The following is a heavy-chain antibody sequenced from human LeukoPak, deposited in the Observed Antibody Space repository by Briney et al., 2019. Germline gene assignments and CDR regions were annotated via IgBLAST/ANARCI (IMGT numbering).Heavy chain of an antibody. D-gene: IGHD3-22*01. CDR3: ARFTTEEAFDI. CDR1: GYSISSGYY. CDR2: IYYSGST. V-gene: IGHV4-38-2*02. J-gene: IGHJ3*02. Sequence: SETLSLTCTVSGYSISSGYYWGWIRQPPGKGLEWIGSIYYSGSTHYNPSLKSRVTISVDTSKNQFSLKLSSVTAADTAVYYCARFTTEEAFDIWGQGTMVTVSS.